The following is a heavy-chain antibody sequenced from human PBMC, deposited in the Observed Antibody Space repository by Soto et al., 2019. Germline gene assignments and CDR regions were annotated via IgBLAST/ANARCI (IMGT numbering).Heavy chain of an antibody. V-gene: IGHV3-23*01. CDR3: AKGGYSAVADYYYYGMDV. CDR1: GFTFSGYA. CDR2: ISGSGGST. Sequence: GRSLRLSCAASGFTFSGYAMSWVRQAPGKGLEWVSAISGSGGSTYYADSVKGRFTISRDNSKNTLYLQRNSLRAEDTAVYYCAKGGYSAVADYYYYGMDVWGQGTTVTVSS. J-gene: IGHJ6*02. D-gene: IGHD6-19*01.